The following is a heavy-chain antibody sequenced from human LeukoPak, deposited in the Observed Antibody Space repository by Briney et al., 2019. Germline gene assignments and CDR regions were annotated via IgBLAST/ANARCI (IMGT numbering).Heavy chain of an antibody. D-gene: IGHD2-15*01. J-gene: IGHJ4*02. CDR2: IIPIFGTA. Sequence: SVKVSCKASGGTFSSYAISWVRQAPGQGLEWMGGIIPIFGTANYAQKFQGRVTITTDESTSTAYMELSSLRSEDTAVYYCARDPGSPYSYFDYWGQGTLVTVSS. CDR1: GGTFSSYA. V-gene: IGHV1-69*05. CDR3: ARDPGSPYSYFDY.